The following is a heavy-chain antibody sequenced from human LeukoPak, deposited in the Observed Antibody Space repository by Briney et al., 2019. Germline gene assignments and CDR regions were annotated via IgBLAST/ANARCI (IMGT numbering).Heavy chain of an antibody. CDR2: IKQDGSEK. D-gene: IGHD3-3*01. Sequence: PGGSLRLSCAASGFTFSSYWMSWVRQAPGKGLEWVANIKQDGSEKYYVDSVKGRFIISRDNAKNSLYLQMNSLRAEDTAVYYCARDTYYDFWSGPWDYYYGMDVWGQGTTVTVSS. CDR3: ARDTYYDFWSGPWDYYYGMDV. J-gene: IGHJ6*02. CDR1: GFTFSSYW. V-gene: IGHV3-7*01.